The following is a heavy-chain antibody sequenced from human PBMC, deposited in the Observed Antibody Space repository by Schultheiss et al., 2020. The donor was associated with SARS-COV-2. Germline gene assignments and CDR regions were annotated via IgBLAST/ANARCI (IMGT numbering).Heavy chain of an antibody. D-gene: IGHD3-3*01. CDR3: AREGRYYDFWSGYYVFSWFDP. CDR1: GYTFTSYD. CDR2: MNPNSGNT. V-gene: IGHV1-8*01. Sequence: ASVKVSCKASGYTFTSYDINWVRQATGQGLEWMGWMNPNSGNTGYAQKFQGRVTMTRNTSISTAYMELSSLRSEDTAVYYCAREGRYYDFWSGYYVFSWFDPWGQGTLVTVSS. J-gene: IGHJ5*02.